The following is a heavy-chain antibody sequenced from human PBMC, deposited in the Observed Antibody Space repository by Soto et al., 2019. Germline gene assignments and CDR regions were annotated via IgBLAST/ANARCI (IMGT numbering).Heavy chain of an antibody. J-gene: IGHJ4*02. D-gene: IGHD6-13*01. V-gene: IGHV4-30-4*01. CDR1: GGSISRGDYY. CDR3: ARGSAILFYYFDY. CDR2: IYYRAMP. Sequence: SETLSLTCNVSGGSISRGDYYWSWLRQPPGKGLEWIGYIYYRAMPYYNPSLKSRVTISVDTSKNQFSLNMTSVTAADTAVYYCARGSAILFYYFDYWGQGTLVTVSS.